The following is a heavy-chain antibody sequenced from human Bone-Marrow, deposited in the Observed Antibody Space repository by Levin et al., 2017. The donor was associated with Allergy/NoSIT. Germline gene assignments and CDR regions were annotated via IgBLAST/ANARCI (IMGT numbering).Heavy chain of an antibody. V-gene: IGHV3-23*01. Sequence: ETLSLTCVASGFTFTNYAMNWVRQAPGKGLEWVSVISTGGDTTFYADSVKGRFTISRDNSKNTLYVQMDTLRAEDTAVYYCASGPASSRRFDYWGQGTLVTVSS. CDR3: ASGPASSRRFDY. J-gene: IGHJ4*02. D-gene: IGHD6-6*01. CDR1: GFTFTNYA. CDR2: ISTGGDTT.